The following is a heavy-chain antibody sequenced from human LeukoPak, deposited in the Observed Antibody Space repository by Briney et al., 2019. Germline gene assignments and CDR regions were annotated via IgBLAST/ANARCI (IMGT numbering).Heavy chain of an antibody. Sequence: SETLSLTCTVVGGAINSRYQYWGWIRQSPGKGLEWFGSIYYSGSVNDNPSPQSRVTISVDTSRTQFSLKLTSMTVADTAVYFCARRVATSGTFFDYWGPGTLVTVS. CDR1: GGAINSRYQY. CDR3: ARRVATSGTFFDY. CDR2: IYYSGSV. D-gene: IGHD3-3*01. V-gene: IGHV4-39*01. J-gene: IGHJ4*02.